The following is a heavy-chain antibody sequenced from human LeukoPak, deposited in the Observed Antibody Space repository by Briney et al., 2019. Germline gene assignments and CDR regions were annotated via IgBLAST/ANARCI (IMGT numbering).Heavy chain of an antibody. Sequence: PSETLSLTCTVSGGSISSYYWSWLRQPPGKGLEWIGYIYYSGSTNYNPSLNSRVTISVDTSKNQFSLKLSSVSAADTAVYYCAGTIAAAGAVGWFDPWGQGTLVTVSS. CDR2: IYYSGST. CDR1: GGSISSYY. V-gene: IGHV4-59*01. CDR3: AGTIAAAGAVGWFDP. D-gene: IGHD6-13*01. J-gene: IGHJ5*02.